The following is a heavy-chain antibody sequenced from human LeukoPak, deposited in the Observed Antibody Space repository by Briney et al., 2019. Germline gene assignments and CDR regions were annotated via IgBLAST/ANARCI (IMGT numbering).Heavy chain of an antibody. V-gene: IGHV1-2*02. J-gene: IGHJ4*02. CDR3: ARGQIGWSGEELDY. CDR1: GYTFTGYY. CDR2: INPNSGGT. Sequence: GASVKVSCKASGYTFTGYYIHWVRQAPGQGLEWMGWINPNSGGTNYAQKFQGRVTMTRDTSISTAYMELSRLRSDDTAVYYCARGQIGWSGEELDYWGQGTLVTVSS. D-gene: IGHD3-16*01.